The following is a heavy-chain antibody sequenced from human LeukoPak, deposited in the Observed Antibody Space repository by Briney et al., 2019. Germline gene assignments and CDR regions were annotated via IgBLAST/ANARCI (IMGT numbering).Heavy chain of an antibody. V-gene: IGHV4-59*01. J-gene: IGHJ6*03. Sequence: RWGTLSLTCPVSGGSISSYYWSWIRQPPGKGLEWIGYIYYSGSTNYNPSLKSRVTISVDTSKNRFSLKLSSVTAADTAVYYCARETSQKGAHYMDVWGKGTTVTISS. CDR1: GGSISSYY. CDR3: ARETSQKGAHYMDV. CDR2: IYYSGST. D-gene: IGHD3-16*01.